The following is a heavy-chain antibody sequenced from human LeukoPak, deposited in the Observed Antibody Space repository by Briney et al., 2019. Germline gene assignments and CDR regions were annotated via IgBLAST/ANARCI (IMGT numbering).Heavy chain of an antibody. V-gene: IGHV3-30*04. CDR1: RFTFSLYT. Sequence: PGKSLRLSCVGSRFTFSLYTIHWVRQAPGKGLEWVAVISYDGSNKYYADSVKGRFTISRDNSKNTLYLQMNSLRAEDTAVYYCAKDRLSSGWYVGWGQGTLVTVSS. J-gene: IGHJ4*02. D-gene: IGHD6-19*01. CDR3: AKDRLSSGWYVG. CDR2: ISYDGSNK.